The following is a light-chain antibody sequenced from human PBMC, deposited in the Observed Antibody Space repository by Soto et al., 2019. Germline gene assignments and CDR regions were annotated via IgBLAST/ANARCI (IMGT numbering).Light chain of an antibody. Sequence: QSALTQPASVSGSPGQSITISCAGTRSDIGASNSVSWYQHLPGRSPTLTIYEATNRPSGVSERFSGSKAGDTASLTISGLQADDESEYFCISYKTDDTFVFGGGTKLTVL. CDR1: RSDIGASNS. CDR2: EAT. V-gene: IGLV2-14*01. CDR3: ISYKTDDTFV. J-gene: IGLJ1*01.